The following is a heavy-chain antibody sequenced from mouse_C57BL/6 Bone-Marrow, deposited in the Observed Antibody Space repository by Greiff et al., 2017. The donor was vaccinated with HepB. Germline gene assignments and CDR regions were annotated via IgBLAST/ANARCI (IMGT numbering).Heavy chain of an antibody. CDR1: GYTFTSYW. J-gene: IGHJ4*01. D-gene: IGHD1-1*01. CDR2: IYPGSGST. V-gene: IGHV1-55*01. Sequence: QVQLKQPGAELVKPGASVKMSCKASGYTFTSYWITWVKQRPGQGLEWIGDIYPGSGSTNYNEKFKSKATLTVDTSSSTAYMQLSSLTSEDSAVYYCARGLLRVYYYAMDYWGQGTSVTVSS. CDR3: ARGLLRVYYYAMDY.